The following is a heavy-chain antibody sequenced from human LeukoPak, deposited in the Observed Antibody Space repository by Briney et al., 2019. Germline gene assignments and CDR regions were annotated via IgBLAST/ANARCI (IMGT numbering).Heavy chain of an antibody. CDR1: GYTFTSYY. Sequence: ASVKVSCKASGYTFTSYYMHWVRQAPGQGLEWMGIINPSGGSTSYAQKFQGRVTMTRDTSTSTVYMELSSLRSEDTAVYYCARVGLCSGGSCYYYMDVWGKGTTVTVSS. J-gene: IGHJ6*03. CDR3: ARVGLCSGGSCYYYMDV. V-gene: IGHV1-46*01. D-gene: IGHD2-15*01. CDR2: INPSGGST.